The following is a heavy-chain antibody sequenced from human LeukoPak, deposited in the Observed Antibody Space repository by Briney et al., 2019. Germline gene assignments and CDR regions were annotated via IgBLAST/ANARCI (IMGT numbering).Heavy chain of an antibody. J-gene: IGHJ4*02. CDR1: RFTFNNYW. V-gene: IGHV3-7*03. Sequence: GGSLRLSCAVSRFTFNNYWMSWVRQAPRKGLEWVAAIKQDGSEKYYVASVKGRFTISRDNAKNSLYLQMDSLRAEDTAVYYCASPKTPGGSYGDFDYWGQGTLVTVSS. CDR3: ASPKTPGGSYGDFDY. D-gene: IGHD1-26*01. CDR2: IKQDGSEK.